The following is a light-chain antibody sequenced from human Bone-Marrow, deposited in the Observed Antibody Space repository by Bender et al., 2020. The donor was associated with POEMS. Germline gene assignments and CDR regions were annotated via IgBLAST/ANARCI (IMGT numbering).Light chain of an antibody. Sequence: QSVLTQPPSVSEAPGQRVTISCTGSSSNIGANYDVHWYQQLPGTAPNLLIYGNFNRPSGVPDRFSGSKSGTSASLAITGLQAEDEADYYCQSFDSSLSSYVFGTGTKVTVL. V-gene: IGLV1-40*01. CDR3: QSFDSSLSSYV. CDR1: SSNIGANYD. J-gene: IGLJ1*01. CDR2: GNF.